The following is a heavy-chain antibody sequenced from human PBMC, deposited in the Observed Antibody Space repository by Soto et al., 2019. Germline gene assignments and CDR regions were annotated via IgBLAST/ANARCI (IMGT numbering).Heavy chain of an antibody. V-gene: IGHV5-51*01. CDR3: ARQDSYYYYGMDV. Sequence: GESLKISCKGSGYSLTSYWIGWVRQMPGKGLEWMGIIYPGDSDTRYSPSFQGQVTISADKSISTAYLQRSSLKASDTAMYYCARQDSYYYYGMDVWGPGTPVTVS. CDR1: GYSLTSYW. J-gene: IGHJ6*02. CDR2: IYPGDSDT. D-gene: IGHD2-15*01.